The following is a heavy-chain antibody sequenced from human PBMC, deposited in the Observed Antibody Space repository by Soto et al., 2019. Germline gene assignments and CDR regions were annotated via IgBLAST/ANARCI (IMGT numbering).Heavy chain of an antibody. CDR2: ISYDGDNK. V-gene: IGHV3-30-3*01. Sequence: QVQLLESGGGVVQSGRSLRLSCAASGFTFSGSEMHWVRQAPGKGLEWVAFISYDGDNKYYADSVKGRFTVSRDNSRNTLYLQMNSLRAEDTAVYYCARSRDGYSFYFYYGMDGWGQGTTVTVSS. CDR1: GFTFSGSE. J-gene: IGHJ6*02. CDR3: ARSRDGYSFYFYYGMDG. D-gene: IGHD4-4*01.